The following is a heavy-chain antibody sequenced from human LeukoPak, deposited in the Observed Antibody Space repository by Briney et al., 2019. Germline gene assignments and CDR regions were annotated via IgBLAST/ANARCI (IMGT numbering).Heavy chain of an antibody. Sequence: SETLSLTCTVSGGSISSGDYYWSWIRHPPGKGLEWIGYIYYSGSTYYNPSLKSRVTISVDTSKNQFSLKLSSVTAADTAVYYCARYRNGYNYRDFDYWGQGTLVTVSS. J-gene: IGHJ4*02. CDR3: ARYRNGYNYRDFDY. CDR1: GGSISSGDYY. V-gene: IGHV4-30-4*08. D-gene: IGHD5-24*01. CDR2: IYYSGST.